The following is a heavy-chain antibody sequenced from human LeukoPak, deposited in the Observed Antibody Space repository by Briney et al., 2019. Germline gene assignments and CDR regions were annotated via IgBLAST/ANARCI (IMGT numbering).Heavy chain of an antibody. CDR1: GYTFTGYY. V-gene: IGHV1-2*02. CDR3: ARGWPPPTRYSGSWSFDY. D-gene: IGHD6-13*01. J-gene: IGHJ4*02. CDR2: INPNSGGT. Sequence: ASVKVSCKASGYTFTGYYMHWVRQAPGQGLEWMGWINPNSGGTNYAQKFQGRVTMTRDTSISTAYMELSRLRSDDTAVYYCARGWPPPTRYSGSWSFDYWGQGTLVTVSS.